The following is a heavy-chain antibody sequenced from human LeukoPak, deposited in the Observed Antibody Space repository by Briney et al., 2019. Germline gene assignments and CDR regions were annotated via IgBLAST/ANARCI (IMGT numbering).Heavy chain of an antibody. D-gene: IGHD4-17*01. CDR1: GFTFRSYA. Sequence: GGSLRLSCAASGFTFRSYAMNWVRQAPGKGLEWVSSISYNGGATYYADSVKGRFTISRDNSKNTLYLQMNSLRAEDTAVYYCAKHSYGDYTGVFDYWGQGTLVTVSS. J-gene: IGHJ4*02. CDR2: ISYNGGAT. CDR3: AKHSYGDYTGVFDY. V-gene: IGHV3-23*01.